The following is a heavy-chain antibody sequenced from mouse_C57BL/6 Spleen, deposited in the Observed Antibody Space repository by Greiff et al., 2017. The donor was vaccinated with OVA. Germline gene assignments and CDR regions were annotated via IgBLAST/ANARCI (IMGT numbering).Heavy chain of an antibody. V-gene: IGHV1-42*01. CDR2: INPSTGGT. J-gene: IGHJ2*01. Sequence: EVHLVESGPELVKPGASVKISCKASGYSFTGYYMNWVKQSPEKSLEWIGEINPSTGGTTYNQKFKAKATLTVDKSSSTAYMQLKSLTSEDSAVYYCARHYDGYFDYWGQGTTLTVSS. CDR1: GYSFTGYY. D-gene: IGHD2-3*01. CDR3: ARHYDGYFDY.